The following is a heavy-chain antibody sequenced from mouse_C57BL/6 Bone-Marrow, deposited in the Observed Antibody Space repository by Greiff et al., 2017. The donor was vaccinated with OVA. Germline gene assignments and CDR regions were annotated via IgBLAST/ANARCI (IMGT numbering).Heavy chain of an antibody. Sequence: EVQLQQSGPELVKPGASVKMSCKASGYTFTDCNMHWVKQSHGKSLEWIGSINPNNGGTSYNQKFKGKATLTVNKSSSTAYMELRSLTSEDSAVYDCARESNYEGYFDYWGQGTTLTVSS. CDR2: INPNNGGT. CDR3: ARESNYEGYFDY. CDR1: GYTFTDCN. D-gene: IGHD2-5*01. J-gene: IGHJ2*01. V-gene: IGHV1-22*01.